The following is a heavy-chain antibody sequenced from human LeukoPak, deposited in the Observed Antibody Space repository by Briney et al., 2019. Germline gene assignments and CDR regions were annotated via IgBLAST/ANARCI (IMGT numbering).Heavy chain of an antibody. J-gene: IGHJ6*03. CDR3: ARGRYYYYMDV. V-gene: IGHV4-39*07. Sequence: SETLSLTCTVSGASISSSSHYWGWIRQPPGKGLEWIGEINHSGSTNYNPSLKSRVTISVDTSKNQFSLKLSSVTAADTAVYYCARGRYYYYMDVWGKGTTVTVSS. CDR1: GASISSSSHY. CDR2: INHSGST.